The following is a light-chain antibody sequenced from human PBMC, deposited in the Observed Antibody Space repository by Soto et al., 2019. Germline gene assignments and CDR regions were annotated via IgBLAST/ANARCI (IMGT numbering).Light chain of an antibody. CDR3: QHYNTWVWT. Sequence: EVVMTQSPATLSVSPGERVTLSCRASQSINAHLAWYQQKPGQAPRLLIHGASTRATGIPARFSGRGVGTEHTRTTLRLQSGDFAVYYCQHYNTWVWTFGQGTKWEIQ. V-gene: IGKV3-15*01. J-gene: IGKJ1*01. CDR1: QSINAH. CDR2: GAS.